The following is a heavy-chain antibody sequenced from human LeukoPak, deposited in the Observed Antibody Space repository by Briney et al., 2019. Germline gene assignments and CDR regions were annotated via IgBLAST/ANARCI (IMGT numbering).Heavy chain of an antibody. CDR2: ISGSGATT. D-gene: IGHD3-16*01. Sequence: GGSLRLSCAASGFIFNSYAMSWVRQAPGKGLEWVSGISGSGATTYYADSVKGRFTVSRDKSKNTLDLQMNSLSAEDTAVYYCAKVWGTSGPFDYWGQGTLVTVSS. V-gene: IGHV3-23*01. CDR1: GFIFNSYA. CDR3: AKVWGTSGPFDY. J-gene: IGHJ4*02.